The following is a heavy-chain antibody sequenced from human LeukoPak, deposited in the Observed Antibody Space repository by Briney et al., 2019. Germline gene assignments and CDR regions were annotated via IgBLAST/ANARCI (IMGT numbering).Heavy chain of an antibody. V-gene: IGHV4-4*02. D-gene: IGHD4-17*01. Sequence: SETLSLTCAVSGGSISSNNWWSWVRQPPGKGLEWIGEIYHSGSTDYNPSLESRVTISVDKSKNQFSLKLSSVTAADTAVYYCARVHTTVTTYYFDYWGQGTLVTVSS. CDR3: ARVHTTVTTYYFDY. CDR1: GGSISSNNW. J-gene: IGHJ4*02. CDR2: IYHSGST.